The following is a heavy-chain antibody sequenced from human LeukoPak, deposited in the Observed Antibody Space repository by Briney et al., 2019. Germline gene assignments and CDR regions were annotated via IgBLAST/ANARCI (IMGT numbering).Heavy chain of an antibody. V-gene: IGHV4-59*08. J-gene: IGHJ3*02. CDR3: ARLTPITPYYYDSSPDAFDI. D-gene: IGHD3-22*01. Sequence: SETLSLTCTVSGGSISSYYWSWIRQAPGKGLEWIGYIYYSGSTNYNPSLKSRVTISVDTSKNQFSLKLSSVTAADTAVYYCARLTPITPYYYDSSPDAFDIWGQGTMVTVSS. CDR1: GGSISSYY. CDR2: IYYSGST.